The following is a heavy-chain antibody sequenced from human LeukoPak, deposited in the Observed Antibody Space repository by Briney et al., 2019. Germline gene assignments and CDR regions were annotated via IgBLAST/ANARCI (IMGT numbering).Heavy chain of an antibody. CDR1: GFAFSSYW. V-gene: IGHV3-30-3*01. CDR3: ARTAYGDHLYDY. D-gene: IGHD4-17*01. Sequence: GESLRLSCAVSGFAFSSYWMSWVRQAPGKGLEWVAVISYDGSNKYYADSVKGRFTISRDNSKNTLYLQMNSLRAEDTAVYYCARTAYGDHLYDYWGQGTLVTVSS. CDR2: ISYDGSNK. J-gene: IGHJ4*02.